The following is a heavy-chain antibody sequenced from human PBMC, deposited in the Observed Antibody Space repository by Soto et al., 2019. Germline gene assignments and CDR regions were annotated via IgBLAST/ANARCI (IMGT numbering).Heavy chain of an antibody. J-gene: IGHJ5*02. CDR3: ARGITLGIPFDP. D-gene: IGHD3-16*01. CDR2: IYYSGST. Sequence: SETLSLTCTVSGGSISSGDYYWSWIRQPPGKGLEWIGYIYYSGSTYYNPSLKSRVTISVDTSKNQFSLKLSSVTAADTAVYYWARGITLGIPFDPWCQGTLVTVSS. CDR1: GGSISSGDYY. V-gene: IGHV4-30-4*01.